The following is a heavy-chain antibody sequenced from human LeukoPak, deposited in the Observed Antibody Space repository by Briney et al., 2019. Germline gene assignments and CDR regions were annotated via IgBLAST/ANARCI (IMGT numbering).Heavy chain of an antibody. V-gene: IGHV4-34*01. J-gene: IGHJ3*02. Sequence: SETLSLTCAVYGGSFSGYYWSWIRRPPGKGLEWIGEINHSGSTNYNPSLKSRVTISVDTSKNQFSLKLSSVTAADTAVYYCARGSSQTGAFDIWGQGTMVTVSS. CDR1: GGSFSGYY. CDR3: ARGSSQTGAFDI. D-gene: IGHD1-14*01. CDR2: INHSGST.